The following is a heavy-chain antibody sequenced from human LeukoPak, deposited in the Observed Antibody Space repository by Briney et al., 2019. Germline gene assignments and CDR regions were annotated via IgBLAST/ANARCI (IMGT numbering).Heavy chain of an antibody. J-gene: IGHJ4*02. V-gene: IGHV3-53*01. Sequence: QTGGSLRLSCAASGFTFSSYWMSWVRQAPGKGLEWVSVIYSGGTIYYADSVKGRFTISRDNSKNTLYLQMNSLRAEDTAVYYCARGGDSSGHFDYWGQGTLVTVSS. CDR3: ARGGDSSGHFDY. D-gene: IGHD3-22*01. CDR1: GFTFSSYW. CDR2: IYSGGTI.